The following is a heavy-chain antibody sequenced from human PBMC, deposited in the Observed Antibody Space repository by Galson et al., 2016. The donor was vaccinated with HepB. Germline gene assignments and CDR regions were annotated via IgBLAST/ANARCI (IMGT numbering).Heavy chain of an antibody. J-gene: IGHJ4*02. D-gene: IGHD6-19*01. V-gene: IGHV3-7*02. CDR3: VSGYTSGL. CDR1: GLTFSSYW. Sequence: SLRLSCAASGLTFSSYWMTWVRQAPGRGLEWVANINLDGSRKYYVDSVKGRFTISRDNGKNSLYLEMKSLRAEDTAVYYCVSGYTSGLWGQGALVTVSS. CDR2: INLDGSRK.